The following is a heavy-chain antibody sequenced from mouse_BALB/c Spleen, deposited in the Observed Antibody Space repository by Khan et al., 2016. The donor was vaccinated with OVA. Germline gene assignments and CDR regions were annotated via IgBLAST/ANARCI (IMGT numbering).Heavy chain of an antibody. CDR1: GYTFTDYY. CDR2: ISPGSGDT. Sequence: QVQLQQSGAELARPGASVKLSCKASGYTFTDYYINWVKQRTGQGLEWIGEISPGSGDTYYNERFKGKATLTADKSSSTAYMQHSSLTPEASAVYFCERRNYFGYTFAYWGQGTLVTVSA. D-gene: IGHD1-2*01. J-gene: IGHJ3*01. CDR3: ERRNYFGYTFAY. V-gene: IGHV1-77*01.